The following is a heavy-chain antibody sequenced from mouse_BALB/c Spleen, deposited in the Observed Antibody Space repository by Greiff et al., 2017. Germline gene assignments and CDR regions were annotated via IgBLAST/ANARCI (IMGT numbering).Heavy chain of an antibody. J-gene: IGHJ4*01. CDR3: ARSPDSSGYVLYYAMDY. CDR2: ISSGSSTI. D-gene: IGHD3-2*01. Sequence: EVQGVESGGGLVQPGGSRKLSCAASGFTFSSFGMHWVRQAPEKGLEWVAYISSGSSTIYYADTVKGRFTISRDNPKNTLFLQMTSLRSEDTAMYYCARSPDSSGYVLYYAMDYWGQGTSVTVSS. CDR1: GFTFSSFG. V-gene: IGHV5-17*02.